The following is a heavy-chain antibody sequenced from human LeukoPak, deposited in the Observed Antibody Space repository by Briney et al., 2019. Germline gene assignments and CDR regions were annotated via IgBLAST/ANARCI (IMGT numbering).Heavy chain of an antibody. J-gene: IGHJ3*02. Sequence: SETLSLTCTVSGGSISSSSYYWGWIRQPPGKGLEWIGSIYYSGSTYYNPSLKSRVTISVDTSKNQCSLKRSSVTAADTAVYYCARDRGYGNAFDIWGQGTMVTVSS. D-gene: IGHD5-12*01. CDR2: IYYSGST. CDR1: GGSISSSSYY. V-gene: IGHV4-39*07. CDR3: ARDRGYGNAFDI.